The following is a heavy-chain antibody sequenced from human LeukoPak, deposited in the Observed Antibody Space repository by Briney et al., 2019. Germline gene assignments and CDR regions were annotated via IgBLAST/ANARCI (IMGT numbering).Heavy chain of an antibody. CDR2: MSYDGTNK. J-gene: IGHJ4*02. CDR1: GFTFSSHG. Sequence: GGSLRLSCAASGFTFSSHGMRWVRQAPGKGLEWMALMSYDGTNKVYADSVKGRFTISRDNSKNTLYLEMNNLGAEDTAVYYCAKRGYCSGGRCYSFHFDYWGQGTLVTVSS. CDR3: AKRGYCSGGRCYSFHFDY. D-gene: IGHD2-15*01. V-gene: IGHV3-30*18.